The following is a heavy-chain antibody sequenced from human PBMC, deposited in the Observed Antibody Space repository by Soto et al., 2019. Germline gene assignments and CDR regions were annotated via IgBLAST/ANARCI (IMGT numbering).Heavy chain of an antibody. J-gene: IGHJ5*02. D-gene: IGHD2-21*02. Sequence: SETLSLTCTVTGGSISTYYWNWIRQPPGKGLEWIGYIYYSGSTNYNPSLESRVTISVDTSKNQFSLNLRSVTAADTAVYYCARDFAGYCGGDCYSNWFDPWDQGTQVTVSS. CDR1: GGSISTYY. CDR3: ARDFAGYCGGDCYSNWFDP. V-gene: IGHV4-59*01. CDR2: IYYSGST.